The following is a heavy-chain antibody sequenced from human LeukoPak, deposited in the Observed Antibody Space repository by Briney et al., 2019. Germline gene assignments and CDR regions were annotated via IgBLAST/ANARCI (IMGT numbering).Heavy chain of an antibody. CDR3: AKVSGSSSWDYYYYYYMDV. CDR2: TNWNGART. J-gene: IGHJ6*03. CDR1: GFTFDDYG. Sequence: GGSLRLSCAASGFTFDDYGMSWVRQAPGKGLEWVSGTNWNGARTGYADSAKGRFIISRDNSKNTLYLQMNSLRAEDTAVYYCAKVSGSSSWDYYYYYYMDVWGKGTTLTISS. V-gene: IGHV3-20*04. D-gene: IGHD6-13*01.